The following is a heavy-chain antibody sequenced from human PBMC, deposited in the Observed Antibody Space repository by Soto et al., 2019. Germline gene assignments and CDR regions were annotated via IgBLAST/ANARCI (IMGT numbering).Heavy chain of an antibody. J-gene: IGHJ4*02. V-gene: IGHV3-23*01. D-gene: IGHD1-26*01. Sequence: EVQLLESGGDFVQPGGSLTLSCAASGFTFSTYAMSWVRQAPGKGLEWVSAIRAGGGVTYFADSVKGRSTISRDNSKDTLYLQLHSLRAEDTAVYYCAKARGATAMDFGYWGQGTLVTVSS. CDR3: AKARGATAMDFGY. CDR1: GFTFSTYA. CDR2: IRAGGGVT.